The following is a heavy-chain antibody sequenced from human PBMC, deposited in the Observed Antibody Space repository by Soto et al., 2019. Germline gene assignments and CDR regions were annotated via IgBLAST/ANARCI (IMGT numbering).Heavy chain of an antibody. V-gene: IGHV1-69*02. D-gene: IGHD3-10*01. CDR3: ATSYGSGYRAFDY. J-gene: IGHJ4*02. CDR1: GDTFSCYT. CDR2: VNPILSMS. Sequence: QVQLVQSGAELKKPGSSVKVSCKASGDTFSCYTINWVRQAPGLGLEWMGRVNPILSMSNYAQKLQGRVTMTADKATSTAYMELRSLRSEDTAFYYCATSYGSGYRAFDYWGQGALVTVSS.